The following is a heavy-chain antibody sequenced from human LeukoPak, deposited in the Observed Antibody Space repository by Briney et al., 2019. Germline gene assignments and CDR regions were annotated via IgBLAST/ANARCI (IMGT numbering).Heavy chain of an antibody. CDR1: GFTFSSYS. D-gene: IGHD3-22*01. J-gene: IGHJ4*02. CDR3: ARATYYYDSSGYYNDY. CDR2: ISSGSSTI. V-gene: IGHV3-48*01. Sequence: GGSLRLSCAASGFTFSSYSMNWVRQAPGKGLEWVSYISSGSSTIYYADSVKGRFTISRDNAKNSLYLQMNSLRAEDTAVYYCARATYYYDSSGYYNDYWGQGTLVTVSS.